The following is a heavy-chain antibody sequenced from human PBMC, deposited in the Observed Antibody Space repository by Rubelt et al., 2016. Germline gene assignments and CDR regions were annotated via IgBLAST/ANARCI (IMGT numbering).Heavy chain of an antibody. V-gene: IGHV4-39*07. CDR2: INHSGST. CDR3: ARGRYSSAYYFDY. Sequence: QLQLQESGPGLVKPSETLSLTCTVSGGSISSSSYYWGWIRQPPGKGLEWIGEINHSGSTNYNPSLKSRVTISVDTSKNQFSLMLSSGTAADTAVYYCARGRYSSAYYFDYWGQGTLVTVSS. CDR1: GGSISSSSYY. D-gene: IGHD6-25*01. J-gene: IGHJ4*02.